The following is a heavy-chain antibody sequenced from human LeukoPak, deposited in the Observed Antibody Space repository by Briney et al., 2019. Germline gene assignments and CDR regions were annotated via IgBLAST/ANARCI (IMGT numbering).Heavy chain of an antibody. CDR3: ATDGVGVLPGDAFDI. CDR2: ITDNDSGEI. V-gene: IGHV3-21*01. D-gene: IGHD1-26*01. J-gene: IGHJ3*02. Sequence: GGSLRLSCVGSDFTFHNYAMSWVRQAPGRGLEWVSWITDNDSGEIHYADSVEGRFTISRDNARNSLYLQMNSLRVEDAAMYYCATDGVGVLPGDAFDIWGQGTMVTVSS. CDR1: DFTFHNYA.